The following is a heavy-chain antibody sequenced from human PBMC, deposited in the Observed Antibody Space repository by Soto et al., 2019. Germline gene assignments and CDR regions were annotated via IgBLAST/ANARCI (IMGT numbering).Heavy chain of an antibody. V-gene: IGHV3-33*01. CDR2: IWYDGSNK. J-gene: IGHJ4*02. CDR3: AGHSGGWHGRGFPLDD. D-gene: IGHD6-19*01. Sequence: QVQLVESGGGVVQPGWSLRLSCAASGFTFSNYGMHWVRQAPGKGLEWVAVIWYDGSNKYYADSVKGRFTISRDNSKNTLYLQMNGLRAEDTAVYYWAGHSGGWHGRGFPLDDWGQGALVTVSS. CDR1: GFTFSNYG.